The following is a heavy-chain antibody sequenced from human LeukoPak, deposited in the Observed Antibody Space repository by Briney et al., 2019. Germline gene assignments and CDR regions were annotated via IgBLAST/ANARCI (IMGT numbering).Heavy chain of an antibody. D-gene: IGHD6-25*01. CDR2: IKSKTDGGTT. CDR1: GFTFSNAW. J-gene: IGHJ6*03. Sequence: PGGSLRLSCAASGFTFSNAWMSWVRQAPGKGLEWVGRIKSKTDGGTTDYAAPVKGRFTISRDDSKNTLYLQMNSLKTEDTAVYYCTTDQRQAYYYYMDVWGKGTTVTVSS. CDR3: TTDQRQAYYYYMDV. V-gene: IGHV3-15*01.